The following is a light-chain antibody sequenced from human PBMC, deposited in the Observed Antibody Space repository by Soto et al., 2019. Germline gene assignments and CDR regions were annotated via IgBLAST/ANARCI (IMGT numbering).Light chain of an antibody. J-gene: IGKJ1*01. CDR3: QQYGTSPKT. CDR1: QSLSSSY. CDR2: GAS. Sequence: EIVLTQSPGTLSLSPGERATLSCRASQSLSSSYLAWYQQKPGLAPRLLISGASSRATGIPDRFSGSGSGTDFTLTISRLEPEDFAVYYCQQYGTSPKTFGQGTKVEIK. V-gene: IGKV3-20*01.